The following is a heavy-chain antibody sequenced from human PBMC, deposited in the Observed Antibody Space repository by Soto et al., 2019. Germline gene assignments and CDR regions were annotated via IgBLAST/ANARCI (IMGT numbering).Heavy chain of an antibody. D-gene: IGHD6-13*01. Sequence: QVQLQESGPGLVKPSQTLSLTCTVSGVSISNGGYYWSWIRQHPGKGLEWIGYINYSGSTDYNPSLKSRVTISVDTSKNQCSLKLSSVTAADTAVYYGARASQQLPTGGDYWGQGTLVTVSS. CDR1: GVSISNGGYY. CDR2: INYSGST. J-gene: IGHJ4*02. V-gene: IGHV4-31*03. CDR3: ARASQQLPTGGDY.